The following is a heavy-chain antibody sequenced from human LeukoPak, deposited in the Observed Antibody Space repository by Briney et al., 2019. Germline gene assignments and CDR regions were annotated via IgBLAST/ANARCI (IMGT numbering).Heavy chain of an antibody. CDR1: GYTFTDYY. Sequence: ASVKVSCKVSGYTFTDYYMHWVKQAPGKGLEWMGLVDPEDGETIYAEKFQGRVTITADTSTDTAYMELSSLRSEDTAVYYCATINRYYYYMDVWGKGTTVTVSS. CDR3: ATINRYYYYMDV. J-gene: IGHJ6*03. CDR2: VDPEDGET. D-gene: IGHD3-16*01. V-gene: IGHV1-69-2*01.